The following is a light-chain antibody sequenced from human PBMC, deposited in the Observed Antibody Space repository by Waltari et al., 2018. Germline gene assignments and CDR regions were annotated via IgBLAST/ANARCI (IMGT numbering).Light chain of an antibody. CDR2: RND. CDR1: SSNIGNNV. CDR3: AAWDDSLHGRWE. Sequence: QSVLTQPPSASGTPGQRVTISCSCSSSNIGNNVVNWYQQVPGTTPKLLIYRNDQRPSGVPDRFSGSKSGTSASLAISGLRSEDEADYYCAAWDDSLHGRWEFGGGTKVTVL. V-gene: IGLV1-44*01. J-gene: IGLJ3*02.